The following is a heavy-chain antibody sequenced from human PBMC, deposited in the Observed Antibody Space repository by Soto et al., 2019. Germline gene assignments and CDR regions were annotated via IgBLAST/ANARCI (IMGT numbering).Heavy chain of an antibody. D-gene: IGHD3-3*02. CDR1: GFTFSRNT. CDR2: ITSSGSYV. J-gene: IGHJ6*02. CDR3: VKDEGIEAMDV. Sequence: GGSLRLSCVTSGFTFSRNTMNWVRQAPGKGLEWVASITSSGSYVYYADSVKGRFSASRDNAKNSLSLQMDSLRPDDTAIYFCVKDEGIEAMDVWGQGTTVTVSS. V-gene: IGHV3-21*01.